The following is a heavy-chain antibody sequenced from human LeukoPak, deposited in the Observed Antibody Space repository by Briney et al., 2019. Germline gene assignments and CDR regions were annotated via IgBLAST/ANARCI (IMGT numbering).Heavy chain of an antibody. CDR2: ISSSSSYI. Sequence: GGSLRLSCAASGFTFSSYSMNWVRQAPGKGLEWVSSISSSSSYIYYADSVKGRFTISRDNAKNSLYLQVNSLRAEDTAVYYCARDRLYYYGSGSYSSFWGQGTLVTVSS. CDR1: GFTFSSYS. CDR3: ARDRLYYYGSGSYSSF. J-gene: IGHJ4*02. D-gene: IGHD3-10*01. V-gene: IGHV3-21*01.